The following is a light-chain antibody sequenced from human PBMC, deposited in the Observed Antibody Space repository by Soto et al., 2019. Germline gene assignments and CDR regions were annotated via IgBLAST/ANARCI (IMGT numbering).Light chain of an antibody. CDR3: QQYYSYPLT. V-gene: IGKV1-9*01. J-gene: IGKJ4*01. CDR1: QGISTS. Sequence: TQSTSLLSASVGDRVTITCRASQGISTSLAWYQQKPGKAPKLLIYAASTVHSGVPSRFSGSGSGTDFTLTISCLQSEDFATYYCQQYYSYPLTFGGGTKVDIK. CDR2: AAS.